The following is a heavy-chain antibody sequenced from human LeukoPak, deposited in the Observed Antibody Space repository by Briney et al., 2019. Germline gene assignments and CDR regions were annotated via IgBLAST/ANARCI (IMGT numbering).Heavy chain of an antibody. D-gene: IGHD5-18*01. CDR3: AKRGSAGIQLWWFDY. CDR1: GFTFSNAW. V-gene: IGHV3-23*01. Sequence: GGSLRLSCAASGFTFSNAWMSWVRQAPGKGLEWVSAISGSGGSTYYADSVKGRFTISRDNSKNTLYLQMNSLRAEDTAVYYCAKRGSAGIQLWWFDYWGQGTLVTVSS. J-gene: IGHJ4*02. CDR2: ISGSGGST.